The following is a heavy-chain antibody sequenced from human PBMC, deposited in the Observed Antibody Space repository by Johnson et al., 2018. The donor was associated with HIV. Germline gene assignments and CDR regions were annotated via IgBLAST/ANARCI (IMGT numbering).Heavy chain of an antibody. CDR3: AREALDAFDI. J-gene: IGHJ3*02. V-gene: IGHV3-7*01. CDR1: GFTFSIYW. Sequence: VQLVESGGGLVQPGGSLRLSCAASGFTFSIYWMTWVRQAPRKGPEWVANIKQDGSEKYYVDSVKGRFTISRDNAKNSLYLQMNSLRAEDTAVYYCAREALDAFDIWGQGTMVTVSS. CDR2: IKQDGSEK.